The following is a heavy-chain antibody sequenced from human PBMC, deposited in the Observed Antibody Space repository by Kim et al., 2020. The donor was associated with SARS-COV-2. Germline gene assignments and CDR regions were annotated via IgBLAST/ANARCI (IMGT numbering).Heavy chain of an antibody. CDR2: IIPIFGTA. V-gene: IGHV1-69*13. CDR1: GGTFSSYA. J-gene: IGHJ3*02. D-gene: IGHD2-15*01. Sequence: SVKVSCKASGGTFSSYAISWVRQAPGQGLEWMGGIIPIFGTANYAQKFQGRVTITADESTSTAYMELSSLRSEDTAVYYCARDRPAVCSGGSCYGYSAFDIWGQGTMVTVSS. CDR3: ARDRPAVCSGGSCYGYSAFDI.